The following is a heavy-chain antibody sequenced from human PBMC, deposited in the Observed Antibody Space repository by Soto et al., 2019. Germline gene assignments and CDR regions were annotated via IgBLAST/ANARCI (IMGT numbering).Heavy chain of an antibody. D-gene: IGHD1-1*01. J-gene: IGHJ6*03. CDR1: GDSVSSNSAG. Sequence: QVQLQLSGPGLVTPSQTHSLTCAISGDSVSSNSAGWNWIRQTPSRGLEWLGRTYYRSKWYFNYAVSVESRITINPDTSKNQFSLQLSSVTPDDTAVYYCARGSWDDVSGHYYMDVWGKGTTVTVSS. CDR3: ARGSWDDVSGHYYMDV. CDR2: TYYRSKWYF. V-gene: IGHV6-1*01.